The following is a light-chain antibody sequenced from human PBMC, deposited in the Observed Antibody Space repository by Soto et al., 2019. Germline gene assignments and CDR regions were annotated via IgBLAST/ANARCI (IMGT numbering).Light chain of an antibody. Sequence: EIVLTQSPGTLSLSPGERSTLSCRASQSVSSSYLSWYQHRPDQAPSLLIYDASSRATGIPDRCSGSGSGTDFTLAITRLEPEDFALYYCHQYGSSPITFGQGTRLE. V-gene: IGKV3-20*01. CDR1: QSVSSSY. J-gene: IGKJ5*01. CDR3: HQYGSSPIT. CDR2: DAS.